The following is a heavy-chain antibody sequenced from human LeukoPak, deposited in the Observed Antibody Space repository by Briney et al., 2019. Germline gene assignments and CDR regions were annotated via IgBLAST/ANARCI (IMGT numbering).Heavy chain of an antibody. D-gene: IGHD3-22*01. Sequence: GGSLRLSCAASGFTFSSYALHWVRQTPGKGPEWVAFIRNDGSNTDYADSVKGRFTISRDNSKNTLYLQMNSLRAEDTAVYYCAKAGSYYDSSGDFDYWGQGTLVTVSS. CDR3: AKAGSYYDSSGDFDY. V-gene: IGHV3-30*02. CDR2: IRNDGSNT. J-gene: IGHJ4*02. CDR1: GFTFSSYA.